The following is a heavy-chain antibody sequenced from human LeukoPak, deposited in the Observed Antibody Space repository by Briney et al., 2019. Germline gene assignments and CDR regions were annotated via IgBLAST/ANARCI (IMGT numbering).Heavy chain of an antibody. CDR3: AKRVAEGDY. D-gene: IGHD6-19*01. J-gene: IGHJ4*02. CDR2: ITGNGATT. CDR1: GFSFSNYG. Sequence: GGSLRLSCAASGFSFSNYGMNWVRQAPGKGLEWVSGITGNGATTYYADSVKGRFTISRDNSKNTLYLQMNSLRAEDTAVYYCAKRVAEGDYWGQGTLVTVSS. V-gene: IGHV3-23*01.